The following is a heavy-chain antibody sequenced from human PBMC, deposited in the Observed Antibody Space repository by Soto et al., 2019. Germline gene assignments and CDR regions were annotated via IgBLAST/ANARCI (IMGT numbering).Heavy chain of an antibody. Sequence: EVQLVESGGGLVKPGGSLRLSCAASGFTFSTYSMNWVRQAPGKGLAWVTSISSSSGYIYYADSVKGRFTISRDDAKNSLSLQMNSLRAEDTAVYYCARVRSYSYGQGYGMDVWGQGTTVTVSS. CDR3: ARVRSYSYGQGYGMDV. CDR1: GFTFSTYS. D-gene: IGHD5-18*01. J-gene: IGHJ6*02. V-gene: IGHV3-21*01. CDR2: ISSSSGYI.